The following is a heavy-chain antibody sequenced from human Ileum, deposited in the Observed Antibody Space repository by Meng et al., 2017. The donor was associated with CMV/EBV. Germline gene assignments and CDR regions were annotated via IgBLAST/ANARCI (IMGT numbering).Heavy chain of an antibody. CDR1: GGPFSGYY. J-gene: IGHJ5*02. Sequence: QVQLQQWDAGLLKPSETLSLTCAVYGGPFSGYYWAWIRQPPGKGLEWIGEINNDGGTNYNPSLRSRVTISIDTSKNQFSLKVTSVTAADTAIYYCAISGCRSSCSRGYAPWGQGTLV. CDR2: INNDGGT. V-gene: IGHV4-34*01. CDR3: AISGCRSSCSRGYAP. D-gene: IGHD6-13*01.